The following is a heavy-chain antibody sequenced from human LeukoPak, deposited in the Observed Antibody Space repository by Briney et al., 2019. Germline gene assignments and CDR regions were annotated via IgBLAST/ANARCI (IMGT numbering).Heavy chain of an antibody. CDR3: ATFGASSGWSGFDY. CDR2: IYYSGST. V-gene: IGHV4-59*01. CDR1: GDSISSYS. Sequence: PSETLSLTCTVSGDSISSYSWSWIRQPPGKGLEWIGYIYYSGSTNYNSSLKSRVTISVDTSKNQFSLKLSSVTAADTAVYYCATFGASSGWSGFDYWGQGTLVTVSS. D-gene: IGHD6-19*01. J-gene: IGHJ4*02.